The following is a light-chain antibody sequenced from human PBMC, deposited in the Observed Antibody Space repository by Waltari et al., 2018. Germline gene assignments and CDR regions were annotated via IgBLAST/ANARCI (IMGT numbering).Light chain of an antibody. CDR3: QQANTFPVT. J-gene: IGKJ3*01. CDR2: AAS. CDR1: LSISNW. V-gene: IGKV1-12*01. Sequence: DIQMTQSPSSVSASVGDRVTITCRASLSISNWLTWYQQKPGKAPKLLIYAASTVQSGVPSRFSGNGSGTDFTLTISSVQPEDFATYDCQQANTFPVTFGPGTTVDV.